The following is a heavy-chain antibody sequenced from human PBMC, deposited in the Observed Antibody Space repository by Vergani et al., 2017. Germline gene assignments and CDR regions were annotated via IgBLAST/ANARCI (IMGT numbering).Heavy chain of an antibody. CDR1: GGSFSGYY. J-gene: IGHJ4*02. CDR3: ARASALKLRQFDY. CDR2: INHSGST. Sequence: QVQLQQWGAGLLKPSETLSLTCAVYGGSFSGYYWSWIRQPPGKGLEWIGEINHSGSTNYNPSLKSRVTISVDTSKNQFSLKLSSVTAADTAVYYCARASALKLRQFDYWGQGTLVTVSS. D-gene: IGHD1-7*01. V-gene: IGHV4-34*01.